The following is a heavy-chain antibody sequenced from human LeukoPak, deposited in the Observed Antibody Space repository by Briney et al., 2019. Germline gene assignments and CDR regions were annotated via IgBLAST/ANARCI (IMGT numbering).Heavy chain of an antibody. J-gene: IGHJ3*02. CDR3: AKEGPAAAGTHAFDI. CDR2: ISWNSGSI. V-gene: IGHV3-9*01. D-gene: IGHD6-13*01. CDR1: GFTFDDYA. Sequence: GGSLRLSCAASGFTFDDYAMHWVRQAPAKGRAWVSGISWNSGSIGYADSVKGRFTISRDNAKNSLYLQMNSLRAEDTALYYCAKEGPAAAGTHAFDIWGQGTMVTVSS.